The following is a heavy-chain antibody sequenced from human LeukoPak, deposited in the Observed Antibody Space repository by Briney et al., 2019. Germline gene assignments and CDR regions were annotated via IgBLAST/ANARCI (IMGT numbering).Heavy chain of an antibody. V-gene: IGHV3-7*01. D-gene: IGHD4-11*01. CDR3: TRVEETATTAAIIRKYSYYYYMDV. Sequence: GGSLRLSCAASGFTFSAYRMSWVRQAPGKGLEWVANIKQDGSEKHYVDSVKGRFTISRDNAKNSLYLQMSSLRAEDTAVYYCTRVEETATTAAIIRKYSYYYYMDVWGKGTTVIISS. CDR1: GFTFSAYR. J-gene: IGHJ6*03. CDR2: IKQDGSEK.